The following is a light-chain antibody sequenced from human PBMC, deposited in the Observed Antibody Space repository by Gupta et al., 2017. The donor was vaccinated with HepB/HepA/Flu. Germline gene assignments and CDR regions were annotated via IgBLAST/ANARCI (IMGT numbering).Light chain of an antibody. V-gene: IGKV1-39*01. CDR3: QQSYSTR. J-gene: IGKJ5*01. CDR1: QSISSY. CDR2: AAS. Sequence: DIQMTQSASSLSASVGDRVSITCRASQSISSYLNWYQQKPGKAPKLLIYAASSLQSGVPSMFSSSGSGTEFTLTISSLQPEDFATYYCQQSYSTRFGQGTRLEIK.